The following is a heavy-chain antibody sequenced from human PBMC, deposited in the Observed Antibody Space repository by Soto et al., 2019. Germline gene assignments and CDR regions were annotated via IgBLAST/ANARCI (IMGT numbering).Heavy chain of an antibody. CDR3: TKDTFGAWES. Sequence: GWSLRLSCTASEITLNIYWMHLIHQAPGKGLVWVSRINPESTTLTYADSVTGRLTISRESAKNTLYLQMNGLSAEDTAIYYCTKDTFGAWESWGQGTLVTVS. CDR1: EITLNIYW. J-gene: IGHJ5*02. V-gene: IGHV3-74*01. CDR2: INPESTTL. D-gene: IGHD1-26*01.